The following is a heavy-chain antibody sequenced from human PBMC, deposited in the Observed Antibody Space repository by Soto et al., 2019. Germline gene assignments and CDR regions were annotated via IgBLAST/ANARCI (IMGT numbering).Heavy chain of an antibody. V-gene: IGHV1-69*01. CDR3: ARSPVAYCGGDCYSAEYFQH. Sequence: QVQLVQSGTEVKKPGSSVKVSCKASGGTFSSYAISWVRQAPGQGLEWMGGIIPIFGTANYAQKFQGRVTFTADESTSTAYMELSSLRSEDTAVYYCARSPVAYCGGDCYSAEYFQHWGQGTLVTVSS. J-gene: IGHJ1*01. CDR1: GGTFSSYA. D-gene: IGHD2-21*02. CDR2: IIPIFGTA.